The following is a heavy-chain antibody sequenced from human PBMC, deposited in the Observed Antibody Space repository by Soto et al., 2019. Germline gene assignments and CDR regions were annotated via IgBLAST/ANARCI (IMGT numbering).Heavy chain of an antibody. J-gene: IGHJ4*02. D-gene: IGHD3-3*01. V-gene: IGHV3-30-3*01. CDR2: ISYDGSNK. CDR1: GFTFSSYP. Sequence: LRLSCSASGFTFSSYPMHWLCHPPGQGLEWGAVISYDGSNKYYADSVKGRFTISRDNSKNTLYLQMNSLRAEDTAVYYCARESGRYYDFWSGYYDYWGQGTLVTVSS. CDR3: ARESGRYYDFWSGYYDY.